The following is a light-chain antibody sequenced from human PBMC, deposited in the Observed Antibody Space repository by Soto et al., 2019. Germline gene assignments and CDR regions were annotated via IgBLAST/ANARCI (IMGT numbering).Light chain of an antibody. CDR1: QTISNY. Sequence: DIKMTQSPSSLYASVGDRVTITCRASQTISNYVNWYQQELGEATNLMIHAASSLQGGVTSRFSGSGSGTEFTLSISSMQPEDFATYYCQQTYESPLTFGGENKVEI. CDR3: QQTYESPLT. CDR2: AAS. J-gene: IGKJ4*01. V-gene: IGKV1-39*01.